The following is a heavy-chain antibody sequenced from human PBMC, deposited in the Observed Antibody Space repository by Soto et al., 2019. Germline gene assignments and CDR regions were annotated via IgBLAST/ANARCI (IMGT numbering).Heavy chain of an antibody. CDR3: ARDHPQLWYPPYYYYGMDV. CDR2: ISSSSSTI. D-gene: IGHD5-18*01. V-gene: IGHV3-48*02. Sequence: GGSLRLSCAASGFTFSSYSMNWVRQAPGKGLEWVSYISSSSSTIYYADSVKGRFTISRDNAKNSLYLQMNSLRDEDTAVYYCARDHPQLWYPPYYYYGMDVWGQGTMVTVSS. CDR1: GFTFSSYS. J-gene: IGHJ6*02.